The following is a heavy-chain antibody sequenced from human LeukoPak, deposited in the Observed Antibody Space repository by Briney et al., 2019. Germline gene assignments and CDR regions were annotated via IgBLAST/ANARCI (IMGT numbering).Heavy chain of an antibody. CDR3: ARVSVSGYGYYYFDY. CDR2: NHYTGST. D-gene: IGHD5-12*01. V-gene: IGHV4-59*01. J-gene: IGHJ4*02. CDR1: GGSISTYY. Sequence: SETLSLTCTVFGGSISTYYWTWIRQPPGKGLEWIGYNHYTGSTNHNPSLKSRVTMSVDTSKNQFSLKLSSVTAADTAVYHCARVSVSGYGYYYFDYWGQGTLVTVSS.